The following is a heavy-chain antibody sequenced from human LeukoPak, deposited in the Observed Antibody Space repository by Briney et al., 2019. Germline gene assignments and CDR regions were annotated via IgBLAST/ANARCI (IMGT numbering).Heavy chain of an antibody. CDR3: ARDLVLSRSVGASEKVDY. CDR2: ISTSGGYI. J-gene: IGHJ4*02. Sequence: GGSLTLSCAASGFTFSSYSMNWVRQAPGKGLERVSSISTSGGYIYYADSVKGRFTMSRDNAKNSLYLQMDSLRAEDTAVYYCARDLVLSRSVGASEKVDYWGQGTLVTVSS. CDR1: GFTFSSYS. D-gene: IGHD1-26*01. V-gene: IGHV3-21*01.